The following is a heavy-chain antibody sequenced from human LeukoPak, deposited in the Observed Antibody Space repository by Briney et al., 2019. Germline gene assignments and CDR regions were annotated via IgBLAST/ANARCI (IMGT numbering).Heavy chain of an antibody. J-gene: IGHJ4*02. CDR2: INPSGGST. V-gene: IGHV1-46*01. D-gene: IGHD6-13*01. Sequence: ASVKVSCKASGYTFTSYYMHWVRQAPGQGLEWMGIINPSGGSTSYAQKFQGRVTMTRDTSISTAYMELSRLRSDDTAVYYCARETVPARAAPRGLNYWGQGTLVTVSS. CDR3: ARETVPARAAPRGLNY. CDR1: GYTFTSYY.